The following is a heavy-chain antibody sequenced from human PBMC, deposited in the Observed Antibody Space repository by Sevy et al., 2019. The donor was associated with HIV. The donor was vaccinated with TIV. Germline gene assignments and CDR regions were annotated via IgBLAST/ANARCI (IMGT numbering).Heavy chain of an antibody. J-gene: IGHJ4*02. Sequence: GGCLRLYCAASGFSFSIYSMNWVRQAPGRGLEWVSYIRNTGATIQYADSVKGRFTISRDNAKNSLYLQMNSLRAEDTAVYYCASQRGGYERLYYFDYWGQGTLVTVSS. V-gene: IGHV3-48*01. CDR3: ASQRGGYERLYYFDY. CDR2: IRNTGATI. D-gene: IGHD5-12*01. CDR1: GFSFSIYS.